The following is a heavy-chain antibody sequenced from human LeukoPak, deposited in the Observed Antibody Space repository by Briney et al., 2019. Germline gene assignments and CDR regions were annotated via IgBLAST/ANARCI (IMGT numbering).Heavy chain of an antibody. CDR1: GGSFSGYY. CDR3: ARGSTVVPFDP. J-gene: IGHJ5*02. CDR2: INHSGST. V-gene: IGHV4-34*01. D-gene: IGHD2-2*01. Sequence: SETLSLTCAVYGGSFSGYYWSWIRQPPGKGLEWIGEINHSGSTNYNPSLKSRVTMSVDTSKNQFSLKLSSVTAADTAVYYCARGSTVVPFDPWGQGTLVTVSS.